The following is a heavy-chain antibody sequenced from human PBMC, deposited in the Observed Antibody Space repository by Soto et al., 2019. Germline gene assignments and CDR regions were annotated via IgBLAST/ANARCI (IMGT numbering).Heavy chain of an antibody. D-gene: IGHD3-22*01. CDR3: ARDRRSYYSDGSGLDF. CDR2: IYYSGST. J-gene: IGHJ4*02. CDR1: GGSISSGNYY. V-gene: IGHV4-30-4*01. Sequence: TLSLTCTVYGGSISSGNYYCSWIRQHPGKGLEWIGYIYYSGSTYYNPSLKSRVTISVDTSKNQFSLKLSSVTAADTAVYYCARDRRSYYSDGSGLDFWGQGTLVTVSS.